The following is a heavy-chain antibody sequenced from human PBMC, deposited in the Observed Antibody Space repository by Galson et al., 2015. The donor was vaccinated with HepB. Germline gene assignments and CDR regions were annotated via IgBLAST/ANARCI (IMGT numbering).Heavy chain of an antibody. J-gene: IGHJ4*02. CDR2: IKSKTDGGTT. V-gene: IGHV3-15*01. Sequence: SLRLSCAASGFTFSNAWMSWVRQAPGKGLEWVGRIKSKTDGGTTDYAAPVKGRFTISRDDSKNTLYLQMNSLKTEDTAVYYRTTDWHGRVAVAGTSGCWGQGTLVTVSS. CDR1: GFTFSNAW. D-gene: IGHD6-19*01. CDR3: TTDWHGRVAVAGTSGC.